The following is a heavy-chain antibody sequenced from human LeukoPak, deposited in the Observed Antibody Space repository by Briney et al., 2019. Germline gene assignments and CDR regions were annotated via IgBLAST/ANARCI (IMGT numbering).Heavy chain of an antibody. CDR2: IYYSGST. V-gene: IGHV4-59*12. Sequence: SETLSLTCTVSGGSISSYYWSWIRQPPGKGLEWIGYIYYSGSTYYNPSLKSRVTISVDTSKNQFSLKLSSVTAADTAVYYCARVGGVRGPFDYWGQGTLVTVSS. J-gene: IGHJ4*02. CDR1: GGSISSYY. D-gene: IGHD3-16*01. CDR3: ARVGGVRGPFDY.